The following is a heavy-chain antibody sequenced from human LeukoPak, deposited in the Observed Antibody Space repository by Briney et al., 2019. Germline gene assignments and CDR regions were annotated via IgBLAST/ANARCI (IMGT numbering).Heavy chain of an antibody. Sequence: SETLSLTCTVSGGSISSGSYYWSWMRQHPGKGLEWIGYIYNSGSTYYNPCLKSRVTISVDTSKNQFSLRLSSVTAADTAVYYCARDGDRNGMDVWGQGTTVTVSS. CDR2: IYNSGST. CDR3: ARDGDRNGMDV. J-gene: IGHJ6*02. D-gene: IGHD3-16*02. CDR1: GGSISSGSYY. V-gene: IGHV4-31*03.